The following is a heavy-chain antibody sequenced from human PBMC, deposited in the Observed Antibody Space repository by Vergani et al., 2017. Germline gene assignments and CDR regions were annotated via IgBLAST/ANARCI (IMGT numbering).Heavy chain of an antibody. V-gene: IGHV4-34*01. CDR2: INHSGST. J-gene: IGHJ4*02. D-gene: IGHD2-2*01. Sequence: QVQLQQWGAGLLKPSETLSLTCAVYGGSFSGYYWSWIRQPPGTGLEWIGEINHSGSTNYNPSLKSRVTISVDTSKNQFSLKLSSVTAADTAVYYCARAMGGYCSSTSCPFDYWGQGTLVTVSS. CDR3: ARAMGGYCSSTSCPFDY. CDR1: GGSFSGYY.